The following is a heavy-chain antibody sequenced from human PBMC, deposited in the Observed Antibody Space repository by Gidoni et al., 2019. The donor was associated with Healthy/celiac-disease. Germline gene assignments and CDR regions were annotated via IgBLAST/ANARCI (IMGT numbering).Heavy chain of an antibody. CDR1: CFTFDDYG. CDR3: ARGAFSGYQGMDV. CDR2: INWKGGST. J-gene: IGHJ6*02. D-gene: IGHD3-22*01. Sequence: EAQLVESGGGAVRPGGSLRLSCAASCFTFDDYGMSWVRHAPGKGLEWVSGINWKGGSTGYADSGKGRFTISRANAKNSLYLQMNSLRAEDTALYHCARGAFSGYQGMDVWGRGTTVTVSS. V-gene: IGHV3-20*01.